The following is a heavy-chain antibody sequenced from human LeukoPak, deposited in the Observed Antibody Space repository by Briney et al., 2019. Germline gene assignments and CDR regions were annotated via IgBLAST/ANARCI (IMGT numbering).Heavy chain of an antibody. Sequence: ASVKVSCKASGYTFTGYYMHWVQQAPGQGLEWMGWINPNSGGTNYAQKLQGRVTMTRDTSISTAYMELSRLRSDDTAVYYCARSSREYQLPAWRVWGQGTLVTVSS. CDR2: INPNSGGT. CDR3: ARSSREYQLPAWRV. V-gene: IGHV1-2*02. J-gene: IGHJ4*02. CDR1: GYTFTGYY. D-gene: IGHD2-2*01.